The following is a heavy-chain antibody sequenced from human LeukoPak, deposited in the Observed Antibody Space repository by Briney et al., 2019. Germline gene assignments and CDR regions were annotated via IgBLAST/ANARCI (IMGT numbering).Heavy chain of an antibody. D-gene: IGHD6-25*01. V-gene: IGHV3-48*02. Sequence: GGSLRLSCAASGFTFSNYSMNWVRQAPGKGLEWISYISSSSRAIYYADSVKGRFTISRDNAKNSLYLQMNSLRDEDTAVYYCARVMSSGFDYWGQGTLVTVSS. CDR2: ISSSSRAI. CDR1: GFTFSNYS. CDR3: ARVMSSGFDY. J-gene: IGHJ4*02.